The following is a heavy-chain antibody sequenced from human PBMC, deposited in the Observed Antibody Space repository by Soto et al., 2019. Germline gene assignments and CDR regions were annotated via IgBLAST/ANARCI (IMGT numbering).Heavy chain of an antibody. CDR3: ARRLTTTVTAMGY. CDR2: ISDDGTNK. Sequence: GGSLRLSCKASGFTFSSYAIQWVRQAPGKGLEWVAAISDDGTNKHTADSVKGRFTISRDNSRNTLYLQVNSLRAEDTAVYYCARRLTTTVTAMGYWGQGTPVTVSS. D-gene: IGHD4-17*01. CDR1: GFTFSSYA. J-gene: IGHJ4*02. V-gene: IGHV3-30-3*01.